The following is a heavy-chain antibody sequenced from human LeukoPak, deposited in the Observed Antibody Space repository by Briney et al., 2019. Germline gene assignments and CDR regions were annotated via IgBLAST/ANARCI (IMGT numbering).Heavy chain of an antibody. CDR2: IIPIFGTA. J-gene: IGHJ3*02. V-gene: IGHV1-69*13. D-gene: IGHD5-18*01. CDR1: GYTFTSYY. CDR3: NTAMVWKDAFDI. Sequence: GASVKVSCKASGYTFTSYYMHWVRQAPGQGLEWMGGIIPIFGTANYEQKFQGRVTITADESTSTAYMELSSLRSEDTAVYYCNTAMVWKDAFDIWGQGTMVTVSS.